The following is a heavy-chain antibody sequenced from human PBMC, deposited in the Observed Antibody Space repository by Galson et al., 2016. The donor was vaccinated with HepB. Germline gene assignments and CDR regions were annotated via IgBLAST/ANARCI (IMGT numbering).Heavy chain of an antibody. D-gene: IGHD2-2*03. CDR2: ISGSGGST. V-gene: IGHV3-23*01. CDR3: AKGRDGYPNYFEY. J-gene: IGHJ4*02. Sequence: SLRLSCAASGFTFGDYALSWVRQAPGKGLEWVSAISGSGGSTLYADSVKGRFTIFRDNSKNTLYLEMNSLRAEDTAVYYCAKGRDGYPNYFEYWGQGTLVTVSS. CDR1: GFTFGDYA.